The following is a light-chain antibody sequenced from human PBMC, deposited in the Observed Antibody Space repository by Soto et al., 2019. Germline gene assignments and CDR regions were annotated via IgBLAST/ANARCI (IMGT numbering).Light chain of an antibody. J-gene: IGKJ1*01. CDR3: QKYHSGRWT. Sequence: DIQMTQSPSSLSASVGDRVTITCRASQGITNYLAWYQQKPGKVPKLLIYAASTLQSGVPSRFSGSGSGTDFTLTISCLQPEDVATYYCQKYHSGRWTFGQGTKVEIK. CDR1: QGITNY. V-gene: IGKV1-27*01. CDR2: AAS.